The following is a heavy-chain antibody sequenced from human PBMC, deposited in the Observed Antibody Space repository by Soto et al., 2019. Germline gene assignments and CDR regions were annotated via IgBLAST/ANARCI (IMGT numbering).Heavy chain of an antibody. CDR3: ARDYYGDNAH. CDR1: GFTFSSYA. D-gene: IGHD4-17*01. Sequence: GGSLRLSCAASGFTFSSYAMHWVRQAPGKGLEWVAVISYDGSNKYYADSVKGRFTISRDNSKNTLYLQMNSLRAEDTAVYYCARDYYGDNAHWGQGTLVTVSS. V-gene: IGHV3-30-3*01. J-gene: IGHJ4*02. CDR2: ISYDGSNK.